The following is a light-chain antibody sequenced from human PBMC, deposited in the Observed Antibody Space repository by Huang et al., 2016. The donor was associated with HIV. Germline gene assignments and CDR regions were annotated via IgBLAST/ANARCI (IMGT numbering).Light chain of an antibody. CDR1: QSVSSN. J-gene: IGKJ1*01. Sequence: EIVMTQSPATLSVSPGERATLSCRASQSVSSNLAWYQQKPGQAPRLRIYGASTRATDIPARFSGSGSGTEFTLTVSSLQSEDFAVYYCQQYNNWPRTFGQGTKVEIK. CDR3: QQYNNWPRT. V-gene: IGKV3-15*01. CDR2: GAS.